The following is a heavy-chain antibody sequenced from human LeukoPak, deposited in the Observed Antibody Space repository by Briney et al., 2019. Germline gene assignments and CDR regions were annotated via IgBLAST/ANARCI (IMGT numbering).Heavy chain of an antibody. CDR3: AREGMPRYYGSGSYYKSSPLYYFDY. CDR1: GGSFSGYD. Sequence: SETLSLTCAVYGGSFSGYDWSWIRQPPGKGLEWLGEINHSGSTNYNPSLKSRVTISVDTSKNQFSLKLSSVTAADTAVYYCAREGMPRYYGSGSYYKSSPLYYFDYWGQGTLVTVSS. CDR2: INHSGST. J-gene: IGHJ4*02. V-gene: IGHV4-34*01. D-gene: IGHD3-10*01.